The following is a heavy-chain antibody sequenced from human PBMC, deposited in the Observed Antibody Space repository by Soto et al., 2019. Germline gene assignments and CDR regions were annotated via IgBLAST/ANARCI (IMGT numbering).Heavy chain of an antibody. D-gene: IGHD3-10*01. CDR3: ARQRNVWFGEMDYFDY. CDR2: IYYSGST. Sequence: SETLSLTCTVSGGSISSSSYYWGWIRQPPGKGLEWIGSIYYSGSTYYNPSLKSRVTISVDTSKNQFSLKLSSVTAADTAVYYCARQRNVWFGEMDYFDYWGQGTLVTVSS. V-gene: IGHV4-39*01. J-gene: IGHJ4*02. CDR1: GGSISSSSYY.